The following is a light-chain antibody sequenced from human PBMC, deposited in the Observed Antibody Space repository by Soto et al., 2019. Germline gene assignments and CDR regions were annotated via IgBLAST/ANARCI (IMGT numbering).Light chain of an antibody. Sequence: QSVLTQPPSVSGAPGQRVTISCTGSSSNIGAGYDVHWYQHLPGTAPKLLIFGNTNRPSGVPDRFSGSKSGASAPLAITGLQAEDEADYYCQSYDNTLGVVFGGGTKLTVL. CDR1: SSNIGAGYD. CDR3: QSYDNTLGVV. V-gene: IGLV1-40*01. CDR2: GNT. J-gene: IGLJ2*01.